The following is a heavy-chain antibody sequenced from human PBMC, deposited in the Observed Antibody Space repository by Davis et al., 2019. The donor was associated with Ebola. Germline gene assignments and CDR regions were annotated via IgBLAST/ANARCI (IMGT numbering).Heavy chain of an antibody. D-gene: IGHD4-11*01. Sequence: GESLKISCAASGFTFSSYGMHWVRQAPGKGLEWVAVISYDGSNKYYADSVKGRLTISRDNSKNTLYLQMNSLRAEDTAVYYCAKATVIDYWGQGTLVTVSS. CDR3: AKATVIDY. J-gene: IGHJ4*02. V-gene: IGHV3-30*18. CDR1: GFTFSSYG. CDR2: ISYDGSNK.